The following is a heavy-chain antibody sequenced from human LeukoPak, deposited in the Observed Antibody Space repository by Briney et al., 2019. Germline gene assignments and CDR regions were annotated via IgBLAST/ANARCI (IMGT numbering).Heavy chain of an antibody. CDR1: GFTFSNYE. D-gene: IGHD2-15*01. V-gene: IGHV3-48*03. CDR3: ATKYCSGGSCYHYWYFDL. J-gene: IGHJ2*01. CDR2: ISSSGTTI. Sequence: GGSLRLSCAASGFTFSNYEMNWVRQAPGKGLEWVSYISSSGTTIYYADSVKGRFTISRDNAKNSLYLQMNSLRAEDTAVYYCATKYCSGGSCYHYWYFDLWGRGTVVTVSS.